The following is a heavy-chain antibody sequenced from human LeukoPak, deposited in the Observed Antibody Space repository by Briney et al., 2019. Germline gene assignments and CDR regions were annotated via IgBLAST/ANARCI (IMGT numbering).Heavy chain of an antibody. CDR1: GFISDTYT. CDR2: ISYDGNHK. Sequence: GTSLRLSCAASGFISDTYTMHWVRQAPGKGLEWVAVISYDGNHKRYSDSVKDRFIISRDNSKNTVYLQMNSLRPEDTALYYCARDGSSSITRFGVVLKGYFDLWGRGTLATVSS. J-gene: IGHJ2*01. V-gene: IGHV3-30-3*01. CDR3: ARDGSSSITRFGVVLKGYFDL. D-gene: IGHD3-3*01.